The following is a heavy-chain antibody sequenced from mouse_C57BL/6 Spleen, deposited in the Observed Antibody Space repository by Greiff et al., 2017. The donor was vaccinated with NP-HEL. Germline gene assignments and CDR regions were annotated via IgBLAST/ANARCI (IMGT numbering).Heavy chain of an antibody. CDR3: AREEDFPFAY. CDR1: GYAFTNYL. J-gene: IGHJ3*01. CDR2: INPGSGGT. Sequence: VQLQESGAELVRPGTSVKVSCKASGYAFTNYLIEWVKQRPGQGLEWIGVINPGSGGTNYNEKFKGKATLTADKSSSTAYMQLSSLTSEDSAVYFCAREEDFPFAYWGQGTLVTVSA. V-gene: IGHV1-54*01.